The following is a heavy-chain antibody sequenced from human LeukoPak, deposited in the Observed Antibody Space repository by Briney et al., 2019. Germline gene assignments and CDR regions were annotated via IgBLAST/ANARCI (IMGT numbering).Heavy chain of an antibody. Sequence: GASVKVSCKASGYTFTGYYMHWVRQAPGQGLEWMGWINPNSGGTNYAQKFQGRVTMTRDTSISTAYMELSSLRSEDTAVYYCASHIVVVPAADDAFDIWGQGTMVTVSS. CDR2: INPNSGGT. D-gene: IGHD2-2*01. V-gene: IGHV1-2*02. CDR3: ASHIVVVPAADDAFDI. CDR1: GYTFTGYY. J-gene: IGHJ3*02.